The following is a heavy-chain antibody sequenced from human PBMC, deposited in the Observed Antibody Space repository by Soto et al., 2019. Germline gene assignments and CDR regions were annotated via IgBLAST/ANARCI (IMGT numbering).Heavy chain of an antibody. CDR2: INPNSGGT. Sequence: ASVKVSCKASGYTFTGYYMHWVRQAPGQGLEWMGWINPNSGGTNYAQKFQGWVTMTRDTSISTAYMELSRLRSDDTAVYYCARELDSDYGDYDYYGMDVWGQGTTVTVSS. D-gene: IGHD4-17*01. J-gene: IGHJ6*02. CDR3: ARELDSDYGDYDYYGMDV. CDR1: GYTFTGYY. V-gene: IGHV1-2*04.